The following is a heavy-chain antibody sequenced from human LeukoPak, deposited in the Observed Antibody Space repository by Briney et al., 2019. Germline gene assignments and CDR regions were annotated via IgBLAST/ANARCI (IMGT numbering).Heavy chain of an antibody. Sequence: GGSLRLSCAASGFAFSTYAMSWVRQAPGLGLEWVSAISGSGGGTYYADSVKGRFTISRDNAKNTLYLLMNNLRAEDTAVYYCAKEDSSSSRYYFEYWGQGTLVTVSS. CDR2: ISGSGGGT. CDR3: AKEDSSSSRYYFEY. J-gene: IGHJ4*02. V-gene: IGHV3-23*01. CDR1: GFAFSTYA. D-gene: IGHD6-6*01.